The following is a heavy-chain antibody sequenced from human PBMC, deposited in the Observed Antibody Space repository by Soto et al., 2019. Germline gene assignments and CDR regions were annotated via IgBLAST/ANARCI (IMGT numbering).Heavy chain of an antibody. CDR3: ALGYHYPFDN. J-gene: IGHJ4*02. CDR2: ITNSGST. V-gene: IGHV4-34*01. CDR1: SGFSSDYF. D-gene: IGHD1-20*01. Sequence: PSETLSLTCGVYSGFSSDYFWTWIRQPPGKGLEWIGEITNSGSTNYNPSLRSRITISVGTSKNEFSLKLTSVTAADTAIYYCALGYHYPFDNWGQGTLVTSPQ.